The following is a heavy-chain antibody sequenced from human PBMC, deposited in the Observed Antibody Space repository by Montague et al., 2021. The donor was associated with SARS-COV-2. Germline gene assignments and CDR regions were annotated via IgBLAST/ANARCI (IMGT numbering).Heavy chain of an antibody. CDR3: ARHGAVVSSGWYSLPCYFDS. CDR1: GGSISSSSYY. J-gene: IGHJ4*02. V-gene: IGHV4-39*01. CDR2: IYYSGST. D-gene: IGHD6-19*01. Sequence: SETLSLTCTVSGGSISSSSYYWGWIRQPPGKGLEWIGSIYYSGSTYYNPSLKSRVTISVDTSKNQFSLKLSSVTAADTAVYYCARHGAVVSSGWYSLPCYFDSGGQGTLVTVSS.